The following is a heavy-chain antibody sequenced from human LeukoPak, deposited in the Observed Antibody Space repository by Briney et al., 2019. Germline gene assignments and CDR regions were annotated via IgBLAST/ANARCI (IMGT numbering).Heavy chain of an antibody. CDR3: ARAAYHYDSSGYYGYFDY. J-gene: IGHJ4*02. CDR2: IYYSGST. Sequence: SQTLSLTCTVSGGSISSGGYYWSWIRQHPGKGLEWIGYIYYSGSTYYNPSLKSRVTISVDTSKNQFSLKLSSVTAADTAVYYCARAAYHYDSSGYYGYFDYWGQGTLVTVSS. V-gene: IGHV4-31*03. D-gene: IGHD3-22*01. CDR1: GGSISSGGYY.